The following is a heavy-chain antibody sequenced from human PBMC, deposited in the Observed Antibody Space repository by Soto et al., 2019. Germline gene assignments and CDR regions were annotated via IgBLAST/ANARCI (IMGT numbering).Heavy chain of an antibody. CDR1: GFTFSSYW. CDR3: ATSRSRDY. V-gene: IGHV3-7*03. CDR2: IKQDGSEK. D-gene: IGHD2-2*01. Sequence: GGSLRLSCAASGFTFSSYWMSWVRQAPGKGLEWVANIKQDGSEKYYVDSVKGRFTISRDNAKNSLYLQMNSLRGEDTAVFYCATSRSRDYWGQGALVTVSS. J-gene: IGHJ4*02.